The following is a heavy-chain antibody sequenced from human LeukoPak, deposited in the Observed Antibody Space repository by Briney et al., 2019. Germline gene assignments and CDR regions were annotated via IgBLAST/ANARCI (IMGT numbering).Heavy chain of an antibody. Sequence: GGSLRLSCAASGFTFSSSWMSWVRLPPGKGLEWVANINPDGSARYYVDSVKGRFTISRDNAKNSLYLQMNSLRAEDTAVYYCARLGSGVFDYWGQGTLVTVSS. CDR3: ARLGSGVFDY. J-gene: IGHJ4*02. D-gene: IGHD2-15*01. V-gene: IGHV3-7*01. CDR2: INPDGSAR. CDR1: GFTFSSSW.